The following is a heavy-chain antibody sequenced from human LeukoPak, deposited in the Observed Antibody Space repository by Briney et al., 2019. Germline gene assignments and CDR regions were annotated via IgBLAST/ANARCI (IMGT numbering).Heavy chain of an antibody. CDR3: ARDRWNTATRYYFDY. Sequence: SQTLSLTCTVSGGSISSGGYYWSWIRQHPGKGPEWIGYIYYSGSTYYNPSLKSRVTISVDTSKNQFSLKLSSVTAADTAVYYCARDRWNTATRYYFDYWGQGTLVTVSS. CDR2: IYYSGST. V-gene: IGHV4-31*03. J-gene: IGHJ4*02. D-gene: IGHD5-18*01. CDR1: GGSISSGGYY.